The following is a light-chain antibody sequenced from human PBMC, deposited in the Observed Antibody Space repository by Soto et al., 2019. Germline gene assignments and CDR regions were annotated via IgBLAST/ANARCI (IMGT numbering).Light chain of an antibody. CDR2: SAS. CDR1: QSISNY. J-gene: IGKJ1*01. Sequence: DIHMTQSPSSLSASVGYIVPITCRASQSISNYLNWYQLRPGKGPKLLIYSASTLQSGVSSRFSGSGSGTDFTLTISSLQPEDAATYYCQQSNSIPPWTFGHGTQVDIK. V-gene: IGKV1-39*01. CDR3: QQSNSIPPWT.